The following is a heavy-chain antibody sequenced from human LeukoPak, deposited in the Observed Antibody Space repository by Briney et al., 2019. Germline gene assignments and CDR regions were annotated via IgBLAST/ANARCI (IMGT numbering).Heavy chain of an antibody. CDR2: FDPEDGET. CDR3: ATSPRDTAMAHYYYYMDV. CDR1: GYTLTELS. J-gene: IGHJ6*03. V-gene: IGHV1-24*01. Sequence: VASVTVSCKVSGYTLTELSMHWVRQAPGKGLEWMGGFDPEDGETIYAQKFQGRVTMTEDTSTDTAYMELSSLRSEDTAVYYCATSPRDTAMAHYYYYMDVWGKGTTVTVSS. D-gene: IGHD5-18*01.